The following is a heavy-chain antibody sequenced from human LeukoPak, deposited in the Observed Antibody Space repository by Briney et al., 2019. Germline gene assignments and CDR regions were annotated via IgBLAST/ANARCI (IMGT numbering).Heavy chain of an antibody. CDR2: IYYSVST. J-gene: IGHJ6*02. CDR1: GGSISSYY. CDR3: ARDLGPTSYYYYYGMDV. V-gene: IGHV4-59*01. Sequence: SETLSLTCTVSGGSISSYYWSWIRQPPGKGLEWIGYIYYSVSTNYNPSLKSRVTISVDTSKNQFSLKLSSVTAADTAVYYCARDLGPTSYYYYYGMDVWGQGTTVTVSS.